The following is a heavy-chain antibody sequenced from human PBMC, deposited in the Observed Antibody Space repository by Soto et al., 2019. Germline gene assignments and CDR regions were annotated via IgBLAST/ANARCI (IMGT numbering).Heavy chain of an antibody. Sequence: QVQLVQSGAEVKKPGSSVKVSCKDSGGTFSTYSMFWVRQAPGQGLEWMGRIIPKLGIANYAQRFRDRVTITADKSTATAYMELSSLRSEDTALYYCTIGSWSGEVFDIWGQGTMVTVSS. J-gene: IGHJ3*02. D-gene: IGHD2-21*01. V-gene: IGHV1-69*02. CDR2: IIPKLGIA. CDR3: TIGSWSGEVFDI. CDR1: GGTFSTYS.